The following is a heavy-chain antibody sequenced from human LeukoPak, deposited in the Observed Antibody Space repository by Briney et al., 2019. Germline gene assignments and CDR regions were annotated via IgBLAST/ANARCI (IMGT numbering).Heavy chain of an antibody. CDR2: IYHSGST. D-gene: IGHD1-26*01. CDR3: ARQSGSYGVYYYYMDV. CDR1: GYSISSGYY. Sequence: SETLSLTCTVSGYSISSGYYWGWIRQPPGKGLEWIGSIYHSGSTYYNPSLKSRVTISVDTSKNQFSLKLSSVTAADTAVYYCARQSGSYGVYYYYMDVWGKGTTVTISS. V-gene: IGHV4-38-2*02. J-gene: IGHJ6*03.